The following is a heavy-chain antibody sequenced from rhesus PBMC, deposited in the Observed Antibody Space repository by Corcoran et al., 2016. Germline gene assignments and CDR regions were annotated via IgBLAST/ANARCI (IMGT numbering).Heavy chain of an antibody. CDR3: ARWMGGFDY. V-gene: IGHV4-106*01. Sequence: QVQLQESGPGLVKPSETLSLTCTVSGGSISDDYYWTWIRQPPGKGLVWIGPIYCSSWGTNYHPSLKTRVPFSIDPSANQFSLKLTSVTAADTAVYYCARWMGGFDYWGQGVLVTVSS. J-gene: IGHJ4*01. CDR2: IYCSSWGT. D-gene: IGHD3-34*01. CDR1: GGSISDDYY.